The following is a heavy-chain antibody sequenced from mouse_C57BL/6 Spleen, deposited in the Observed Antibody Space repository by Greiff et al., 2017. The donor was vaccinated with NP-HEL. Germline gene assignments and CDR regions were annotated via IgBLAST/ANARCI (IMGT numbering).Heavy chain of an antibody. CDR1: GFNIKNTY. D-gene: IGHD1-1*01. CDR3: ARCAPYYYGSSYVYYFDY. Sequence: VQLQQSVAELVRPGASVKLSCTASGFNIKNTYMHWVKQRPEQGLEWIGRIDPANGNTKYAPKFQGKATITADTSSNTAYLQLSSLTSEDTAIYYCARCAPYYYGSSYVYYFDYRGQGTTLTVAS. J-gene: IGHJ2*01. V-gene: IGHV14-3*01. CDR2: IDPANGNT.